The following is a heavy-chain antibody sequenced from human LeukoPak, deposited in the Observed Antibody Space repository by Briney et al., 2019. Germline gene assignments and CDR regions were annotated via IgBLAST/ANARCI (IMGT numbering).Heavy chain of an antibody. CDR1: GYTFTGYY. J-gene: IGHJ4*02. CDR2: INPNSGGT. CDR3: ARREAGGVIADFDY. Sequence: ASVKVSCKASGYTFTGYYMHWVRQAPGQGLEWMGWINPNSGGTNYAQKFQGRVTMTRDTSISTAYMELSRLRSDDTAVYYCARREAGGVIADFDYWGQGTLVTVSS. D-gene: IGHD3-16*02. V-gene: IGHV1-2*02.